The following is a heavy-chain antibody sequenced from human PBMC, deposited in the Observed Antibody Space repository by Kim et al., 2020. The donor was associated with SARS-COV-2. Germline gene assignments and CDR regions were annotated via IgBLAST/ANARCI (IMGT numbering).Heavy chain of an antibody. D-gene: IGHD6-13*01. CDR2: INHSGST. V-gene: IGHV4-34*01. CDR3: ARGQGSSWYNWFDP. Sequence: SETLSLTCAVYGGSFSGYYWSWIRQPPGKGLEWIGEINHSGSTNYNPSLKSRVTISVDTSKNQFSLKLSSVTAADTAVYYCARGQGSSWYNWFDPWGQGTLVTVSS. CDR1: GGSFSGYY. J-gene: IGHJ5*02.